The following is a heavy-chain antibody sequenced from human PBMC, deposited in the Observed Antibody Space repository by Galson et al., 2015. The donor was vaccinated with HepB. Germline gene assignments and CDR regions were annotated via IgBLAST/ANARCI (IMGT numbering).Heavy chain of an antibody. V-gene: IGHV3-23*01. CDR2: ISGSGGT. CDR1: RFTFGSYG. J-gene: IGHJ4*02. D-gene: IGHD6-19*01. Sequence: SLRLSCAASRFTFGSYGMSWVRQAPGKGLEWVSVISGSGGTAYADSVKGRFTSSRDNSKNTVYLQMNSLRAEDTAAYYCAKVGSSGPPYYFDYWGQGALVTVSS. CDR3: AKVGSSGPPYYFDY.